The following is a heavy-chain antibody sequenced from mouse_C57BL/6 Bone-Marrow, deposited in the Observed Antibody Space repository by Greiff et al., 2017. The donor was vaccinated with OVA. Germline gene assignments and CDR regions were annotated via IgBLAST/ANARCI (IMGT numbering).Heavy chain of an antibody. J-gene: IGHJ4*01. CDR2: ISSGSSTI. V-gene: IGHV5-17*01. CDR1: GFTFSDYG. CDR3: AREGNYDAMDY. Sequence: EVQRQESGGGLGKPGGSLKLSCAASGFTFSDYGMHWVRQAPEQGLEWVAYISSGSSTIYYADTVKGRFTISRDNAKNTLFLQMTSLRSEDTAMYYCAREGNYDAMDYWGQGTSVTVSS.